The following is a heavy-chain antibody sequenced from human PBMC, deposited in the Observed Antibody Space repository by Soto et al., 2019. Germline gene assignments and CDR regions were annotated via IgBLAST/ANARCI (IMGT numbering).Heavy chain of an antibody. V-gene: IGHV1-69*13. J-gene: IGHJ6*02. Sequence: GASVKVSCKASGGTFSSYAISWVRQAPGQGLEWMGGIIPIFGTANYAQKFQGRVTITADESTSTAYMELSSLRSEDTAVYYCARDPIAARNYYYYDMDVWGQGTTVTVSS. D-gene: IGHD6-6*01. CDR3: ARDPIAARNYYYYDMDV. CDR1: GGTFSSYA. CDR2: IIPIFGTA.